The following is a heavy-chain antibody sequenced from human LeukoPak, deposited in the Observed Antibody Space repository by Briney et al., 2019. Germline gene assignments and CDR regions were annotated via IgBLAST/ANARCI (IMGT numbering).Heavy chain of an antibody. J-gene: IGHJ4*02. D-gene: IGHD4-17*01. Sequence: GGSLRLSCAASGITVSSNYMSWVRQAPGKGLEWVSVMYSGGNTYYADSVKGRFTTSRDKSKNTLYLQMNSLRAEDTAVYYCARGIGSTVFFDHWGQGALVTVSS. V-gene: IGHV3-53*01. CDR2: MYSGGNT. CDR1: GITVSSNY. CDR3: ARGIGSTVFFDH.